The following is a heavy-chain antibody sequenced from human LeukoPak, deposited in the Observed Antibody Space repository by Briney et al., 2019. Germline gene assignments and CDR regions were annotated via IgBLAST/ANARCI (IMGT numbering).Heavy chain of an antibody. CDR2: INPSGGST. CDR1: GYTFTSYY. D-gene: IGHD4-17*01. CDR3: ATTILTTVTDNYGMDV. Sequence: GASVKVSCKASGYTFTSYYMHWVRQAPGQGLEWMGIINPSGGSTSYAQKFQGRVTITADESTSTAYMELSSLRSEDTAVYYCATTILTTVTDNYGMDVWGQGTTVTVSS. V-gene: IGHV1-46*01. J-gene: IGHJ6*02.